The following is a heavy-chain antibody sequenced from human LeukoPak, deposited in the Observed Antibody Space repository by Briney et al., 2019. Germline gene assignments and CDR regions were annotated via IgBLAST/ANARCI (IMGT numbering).Heavy chain of an antibody. D-gene: IGHD3-9*01. V-gene: IGHV3-7*01. Sequence: GGSLRLSCAASGFTFSDYWMHWVRQAPGKGLEWVANIKQDGSAKYYVDSVKGRFTISRDNSKNTLYLQMNSLRAEDTAVYYCARAPDYDILTGYYPVPWGQGTLVTVSS. CDR3: ARAPDYDILTGYYPVP. CDR1: GFTFSDYW. CDR2: IKQDGSAK. J-gene: IGHJ5*02.